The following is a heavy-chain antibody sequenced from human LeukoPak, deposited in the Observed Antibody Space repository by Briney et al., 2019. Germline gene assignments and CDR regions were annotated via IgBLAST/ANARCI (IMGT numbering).Heavy chain of an antibody. CDR3: ARSWGIVVAFDI. J-gene: IGHJ3*02. CDR2: ISWNSGSI. D-gene: IGHD3-22*01. CDR1: GFTFDDYS. Sequence: GRSLRLSCAASGFTFDDYSMHWVRQAPGKGLEWVSGISWNSGSIGYADSVKGRFTISRDNAKNSLYLQMNSLTAEDTALYYCARSWGIVVAFDIWGQGTMVTVSS. V-gene: IGHV3-9*01.